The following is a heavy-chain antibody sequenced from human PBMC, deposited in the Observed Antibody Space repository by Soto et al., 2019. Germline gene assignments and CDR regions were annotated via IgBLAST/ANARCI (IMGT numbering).Heavy chain of an antibody. CDR3: ARQNGGGLGYCSGGTCYSTP. J-gene: IGHJ5*02. V-gene: IGHV4-39*01. D-gene: IGHD2-15*01. CDR2: ISYRGNT. CDR1: GGSISSSSYY. Sequence: QLQLQESGPGLVKPSETLSLTCSVSGGSISSSSYYWGWIRQSPGMGLEWIGTISYRGNTYYNPSLESLVTISVDTSKNEFSLKLSSVTAADTAVYFCARQNGGGLGYCSGGTCYSTPWGQGTRVIVSS.